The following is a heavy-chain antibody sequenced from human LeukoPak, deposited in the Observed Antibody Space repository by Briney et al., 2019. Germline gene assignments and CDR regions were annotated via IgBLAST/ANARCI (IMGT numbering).Heavy chain of an antibody. V-gene: IGHV3-53*01. Sequence: GGSLRLSCAASGFTFSNYEMNWVRQAPGKGLEWVSFIYSDNTHYSDSVKGRFTISRDNSKNTLYLQMNSLRAEDTAVYYCARRAGAYSHPYDYWGQGTLVTVSS. D-gene: IGHD4/OR15-4a*01. J-gene: IGHJ4*02. CDR1: GFTFSNYE. CDR2: IYSDNT. CDR3: ARRAGAYSHPYDY.